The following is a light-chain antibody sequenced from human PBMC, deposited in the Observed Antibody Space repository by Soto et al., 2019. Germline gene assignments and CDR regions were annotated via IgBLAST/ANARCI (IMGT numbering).Light chain of an antibody. J-gene: IGKJ2*01. Sequence: DLQMTQSPSTLSASVGDRVTITCRASQSISSWLAWYQQKPGKAPKLLIYKASSLEGGIPSRFSGSGSETDFTLTISSLQPEDFATYYCQQYNSYQYTFGQGTKLEIK. V-gene: IGKV1-5*03. CDR1: QSISSW. CDR2: KAS. CDR3: QQYNSYQYT.